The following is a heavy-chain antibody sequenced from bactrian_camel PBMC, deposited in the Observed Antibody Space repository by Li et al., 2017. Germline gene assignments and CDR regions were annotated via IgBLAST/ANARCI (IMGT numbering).Heavy chain of an antibody. D-gene: IGHD4*01. CDR2: IDSDGT. CDR3: VAFAGRYSDYNSVPNY. Sequence: QVQLVESGGGSVQAGGSLRLSCTIGGYTRVSACLGWFRQVPGKEREGVAVIDSDGTTYADSVKGRFTTSMDIAKNAVYLQMNSLKSEDTALYYCVAFAGRYSDYNSVPNYWGQGTQVTVS. V-gene: IGHV3S9*01. CDR1: GYTRVSAC. J-gene: IGHJ4*01.